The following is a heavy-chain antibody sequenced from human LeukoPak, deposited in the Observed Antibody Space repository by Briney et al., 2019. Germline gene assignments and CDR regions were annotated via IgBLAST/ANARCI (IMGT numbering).Heavy chain of an antibody. Sequence: GGSLRLSCAASGFDFFRYAMSWVRQAPGKGLEWVSSVSRRSDTTYYADSLKGRVTISRDNSKNNLYLQINSLRGEDTAVYYCAKTDSGYVKGYYSFYYMDVWGKGTTVTVSS. J-gene: IGHJ6*03. CDR3: AKTDSGYVKGYYSFYYMDV. D-gene: IGHD5-12*01. V-gene: IGHV3-23*01. CDR1: GFDFFRYA. CDR2: VSRRSDTT.